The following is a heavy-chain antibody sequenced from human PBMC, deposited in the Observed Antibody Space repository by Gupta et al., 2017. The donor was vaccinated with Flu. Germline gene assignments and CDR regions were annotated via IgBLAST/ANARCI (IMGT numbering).Heavy chain of an antibody. CDR1: GFKLRDHY. V-gene: IGHV3-11*05. Sequence: QVQLVESGGGWVKAGGSLRLSCAASGFKLRDHYMSWIRQAPGKGLEWISYISSSGSYTIYADSVKGRCTISRDNAQNSVYLQMKTLRTEDTAVYFCARMFGSSWYIDSWGQGTLVTVSS. D-gene: IGHD6-13*01. J-gene: IGHJ4*02. CDR2: ISSSGSYT. CDR3: ARMFGSSWYIDS.